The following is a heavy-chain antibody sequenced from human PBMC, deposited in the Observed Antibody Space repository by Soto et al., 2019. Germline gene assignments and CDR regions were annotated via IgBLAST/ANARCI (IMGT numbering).Heavy chain of an antibody. CDR3: AKGRSCGLTHDAFGI. V-gene: IGHV4-31*03. CDR1: GGIIGSGAHY. Sequence: SETLSLTCRASGGIIGSGAHYWHCIRQHPGKGLEWIGYIDDTGSTSYNPSLQSRLTMSVDTSKNQFSLNLRSVAAADTAVYYCAKGRSCGLTHDAFGIWGRGIMVTVSS. CDR2: IDDTGST. D-gene: IGHD2-21*01. J-gene: IGHJ3*02.